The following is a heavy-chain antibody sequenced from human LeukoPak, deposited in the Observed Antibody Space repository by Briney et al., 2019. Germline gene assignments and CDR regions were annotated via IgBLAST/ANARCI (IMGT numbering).Heavy chain of an antibody. CDR2: INPNSGGT. J-gene: IGHJ5*02. D-gene: IGHD5-12*01. Sequence: ASVKVSCKASGYTYTGYYMHWVRQAPGQGLEWMGWINPNSGGTNYAQKFQGRVTMTRDTSISTAYMELSRLRSDDTAVYYCARVPRGYSGYDLRNWFDPWGQGTLVTVSS. V-gene: IGHV1-2*02. CDR1: GYTYTGYY. CDR3: ARVPRGYSGYDLRNWFDP.